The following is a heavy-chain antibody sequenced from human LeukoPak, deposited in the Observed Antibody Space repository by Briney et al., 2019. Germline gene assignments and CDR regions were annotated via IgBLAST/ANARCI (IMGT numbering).Heavy chain of an antibody. CDR2: IYSDNT. CDR3: ARRAGAYSHPYDY. J-gene: IGHJ4*02. Sequence: GGSLRLFCTVCGFTLSSNSMSWVREAPGKGVEWGSFIYSDNTHYSNTVKGRFTISRDKTKKNLYLQMNTLRAEDTAVYYCARRAGAYSHPYDYWGQGTLVTVSS. CDR1: GFTLSSNS. D-gene: IGHD4/OR15-4a*01. V-gene: IGHV3-53*01.